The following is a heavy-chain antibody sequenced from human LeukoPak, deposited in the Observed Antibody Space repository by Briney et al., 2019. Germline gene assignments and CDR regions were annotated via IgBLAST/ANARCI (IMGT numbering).Heavy chain of an antibody. J-gene: IGHJ5*02. D-gene: IGHD2-21*02. Sequence: ASVKVSCKASRHTFTVYHVHWVRQAPGQGLEWMGWINPDSGVTNYAQNLQARVTMTRDTSISTVFLDLSSLRSGDTAVYYCALVTSGNWWFDPWGQGTLVTVSS. CDR2: INPDSGVT. CDR3: ALVTSGNWWFDP. V-gene: IGHV1-2*02. CDR1: RHTFTVYH.